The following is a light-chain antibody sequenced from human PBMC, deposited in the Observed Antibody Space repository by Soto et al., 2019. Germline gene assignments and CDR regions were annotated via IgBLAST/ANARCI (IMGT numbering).Light chain of an antibody. CDR1: QGISSY. CDR3: QQYYSYTPT. V-gene: IGKV1-8*01. CDR2: AAS. J-gene: IGKJ3*01. Sequence: AIRMTQSPSSLSASTGDRVTITCRASQGISSYLAWYQQKPGKAPKLLIYAASTLQSGVPSRFSGSGSGTDFTLTISCLQSEDFATYYCQQYYSYTPTLGPGTKVDIK.